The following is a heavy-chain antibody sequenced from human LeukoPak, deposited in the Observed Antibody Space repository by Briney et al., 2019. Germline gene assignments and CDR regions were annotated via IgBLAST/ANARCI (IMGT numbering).Heavy chain of an antibody. Sequence: SETLSLTCTVSGGSISSYYWSWIRQPAGKGLEWIGRIYTSGSTNYNPSLKSRVTMSVDTSKNQFSLKLSSVTAADTAVYYCARGDYYDGGGRNWFDPWGQGTLVTVSS. V-gene: IGHV4-4*07. CDR2: IYTSGST. CDR3: ARGDYYDGGGRNWFDP. CDR1: GGSISSYY. D-gene: IGHD3-16*01. J-gene: IGHJ5*02.